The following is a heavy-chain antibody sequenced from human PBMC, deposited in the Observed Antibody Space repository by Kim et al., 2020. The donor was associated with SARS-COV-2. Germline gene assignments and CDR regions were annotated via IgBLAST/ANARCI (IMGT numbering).Heavy chain of an antibody. D-gene: IGHD2-21*01. CDR3: ARAGGEDFDY. V-gene: IGHV4-34*01. CDR2: INHSGST. J-gene: IGHJ4*02. CDR1: GGSFSGYY. Sequence: SETLSLTCAVYGGSFSGYYWSWIRQPPGKGLEWIGEINHSGSTNYNPSLKSRVTISVDTSKNQFSLKLSSVTAADTAVYYCARAGGEDFDYWGQGTLVT.